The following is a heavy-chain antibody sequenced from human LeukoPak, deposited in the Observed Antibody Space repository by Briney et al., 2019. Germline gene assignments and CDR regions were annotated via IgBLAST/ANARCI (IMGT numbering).Heavy chain of an antibody. D-gene: IGHD6-19*01. CDR2: IYHSGST. V-gene: IGHV4-59*01. CDR1: GGSISNYY. J-gene: IGHJ5*02. Sequence: KPSETLSLTCTVSGGSISNYYWSWIRQPPGKGLEWIGYIYHSGSTNYNPSLKTRVTISVDTSKNQFSLRLSSVTAADTAVYYCARWYSSGWYWFDPWGQGTLVTVSS. CDR3: ARWYSSGWYWFDP.